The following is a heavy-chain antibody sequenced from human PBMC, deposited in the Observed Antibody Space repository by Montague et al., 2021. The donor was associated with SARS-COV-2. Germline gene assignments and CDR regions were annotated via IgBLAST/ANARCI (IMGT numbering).Heavy chain of an antibody. CDR3: ARGAKYYVFYHPFED. CDR2: IWTSGTT. Sequence: TLSLTCTVSDGSINTDTYFWSWIRQPAGKGLEWIGRIWTSGTTKYNPTLKSRVTMSMDTSKKQFSLNVTSVTAADTAVYYCARGAKYYVFYHPFEDWGQGALVTVSS. J-gene: IGHJ4*02. V-gene: IGHV4-61*02. CDR1: DGSINTDTYF. D-gene: IGHD3-16*01.